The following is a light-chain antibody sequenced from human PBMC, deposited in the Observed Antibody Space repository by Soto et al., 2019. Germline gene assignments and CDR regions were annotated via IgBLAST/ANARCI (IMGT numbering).Light chain of an antibody. CDR2: DNN. CDR1: SSNIGNNY. V-gene: IGLV1-51*01. J-gene: IGLJ2*01. CDR3: GTWDSSLRVV. Sequence: QSVLTQPPSVSAAPGQKVTISCSGSSSNIGNNYVSWYQQLPGTAPKLLIYDNNKRPSGIPDRFSGSKSGTSATLGITGLQNGDEADYYCGTWDSSLRVVFGGGTKLTVL.